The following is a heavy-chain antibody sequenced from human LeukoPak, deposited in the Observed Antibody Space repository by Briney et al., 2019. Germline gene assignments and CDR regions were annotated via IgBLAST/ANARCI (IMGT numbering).Heavy chain of an antibody. CDR1: GGSISTYY. V-gene: IGHV4-59*01. Sequence: SETQSLTCSVSGGSISTYYWTWIRQSPGKGLEWIGNIDYSGSTDYNSSLKRRVTISLDTSRKQLFLTLTSVTAADTAVHYCARDYRIGVGGFDPWGQGTLVTVSS. CDR3: ARDYRIGVGGFDP. CDR2: IDYSGST. D-gene: IGHD3-3*01. J-gene: IGHJ5*02.